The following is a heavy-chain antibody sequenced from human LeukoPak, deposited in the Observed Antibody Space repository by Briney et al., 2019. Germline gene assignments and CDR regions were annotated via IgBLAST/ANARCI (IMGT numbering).Heavy chain of an antibody. D-gene: IGHD2-2*01. Sequence: SETLSLTCTVSGGSISSGSYYWSWIRQPAGKGLEWIGRIYTSGSTNYNPSIKSRVTISVDTSKNQFSLKLSSVTAADTAVYYCARARQYQLHPYWYFDLRGRGTLVTVSS. V-gene: IGHV4-61*02. CDR3: ARARQYQLHPYWYFDL. CDR1: GGSISSGSYY. CDR2: IYTSGST. J-gene: IGHJ2*01.